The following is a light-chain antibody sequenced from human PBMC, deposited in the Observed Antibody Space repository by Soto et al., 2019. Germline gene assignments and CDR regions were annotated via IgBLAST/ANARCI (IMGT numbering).Light chain of an antibody. CDR3: QQGDSFPIT. J-gene: IGKJ5*01. CDR1: QSISSS. V-gene: IGKV1-12*01. Sequence: DIQMTQSPSSVSASVGDRVTITCRASQSISSSLAWYQQKPGTVPKLLIYAASSFQSGVPSRFSGSGAGTEFTLSITSLQPEDFGTYYCQQGDSFPITFGQGTRLDIK. CDR2: AAS.